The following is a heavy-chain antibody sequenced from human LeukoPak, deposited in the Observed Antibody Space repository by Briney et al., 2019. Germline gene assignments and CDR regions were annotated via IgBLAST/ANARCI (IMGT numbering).Heavy chain of an antibody. CDR3: AREHMGVSAFDI. V-gene: IGHV3-48*03. J-gene: IGHJ3*02. CDR2: ISNSDSIT. D-gene: IGHD1-26*01. CDR1: GFTFSSYE. Sequence: PGGSLRLSCAASGFTFSSYEMNWVRQAPGKGLEWVSYISNSDSITKYADSVKGRITISRDNAKNSVYLQMNSLRVEDTAVYYCAREHMGVSAFDIWGQGTMVTVSS.